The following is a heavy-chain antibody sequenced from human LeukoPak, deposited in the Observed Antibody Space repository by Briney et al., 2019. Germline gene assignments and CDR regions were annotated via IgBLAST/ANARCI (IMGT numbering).Heavy chain of an antibody. Sequence: ASVKVSCKASGYTFTGYYTHWVRRAPGQGLEWMGWINPNSGGTNYAQKFQGRVTMTRDTSISTAYMELSRLRSDDTAVYYCARDYCSSTSCYGYFDYWGQGTLVTVSS. CDR3: ARDYCSSTSCYGYFDY. V-gene: IGHV1-2*02. J-gene: IGHJ4*02. CDR1: GYTFTGYY. CDR2: INPNSGGT. D-gene: IGHD2-2*01.